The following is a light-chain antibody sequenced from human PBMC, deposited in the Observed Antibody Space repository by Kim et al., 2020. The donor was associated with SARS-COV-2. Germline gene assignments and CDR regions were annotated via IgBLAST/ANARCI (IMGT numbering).Light chain of an antibody. Sequence: ASVGARITITCRASQGINNYLAWYEQKPGKPSKLLIYAASALKSGVLSRFSGSGSGTDFTLTVTSLQPEDVATYYCQKYDSAPWTFGLGTKVDIK. CDR3: QKYDSAPWT. J-gene: IGKJ1*01. V-gene: IGKV1-27*01. CDR2: AAS. CDR1: QGINNY.